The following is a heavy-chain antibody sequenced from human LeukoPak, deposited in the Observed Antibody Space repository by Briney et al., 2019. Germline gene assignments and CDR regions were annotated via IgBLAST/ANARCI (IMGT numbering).Heavy chain of an antibody. J-gene: IGHJ4*02. CDR3: ARVSPWYYDNSGYITDGY. V-gene: IGHV1-18*01. D-gene: IGHD3-22*01. CDR1: GYTFTSYG. Sequence: VASVKVSCKASGYTFTSYGISWVRQAPGQGLEWMGWISAYNGNTNYAQKLQGRVTMTTDTSTSTAYMELRSLRSDHTAVYYCARVSPWYYDNSGYITDGYWGQGTLVTVSS. CDR2: ISAYNGNT.